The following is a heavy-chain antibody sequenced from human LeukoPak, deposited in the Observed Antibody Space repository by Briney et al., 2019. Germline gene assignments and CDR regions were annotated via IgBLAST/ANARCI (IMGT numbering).Heavy chain of an antibody. D-gene: IGHD2-21*01. J-gene: IGHJ4*02. CDR1: GFTFRSHA. Sequence: GGSLRLSCVGSGFTFRSHAMSWVRQAPEKGLEFVSGIYESGGTTYYADSVKGRFSISRDNSKNTLYLQMDSLRGEDAAVYYCAKDFRIGYSAHFDYWGQGALVTVSS. CDR2: IYESGGTT. V-gene: IGHV3-23*01. CDR3: AKDFRIGYSAHFDY.